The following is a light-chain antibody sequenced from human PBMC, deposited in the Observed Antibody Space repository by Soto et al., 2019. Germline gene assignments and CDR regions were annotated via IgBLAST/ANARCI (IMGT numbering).Light chain of an antibody. V-gene: IGKV1-5*03. CDR3: QQYSTYPWT. CDR2: KAS. J-gene: IGKJ1*01. Sequence: DIQMTQAPSTLSASVGDRVTITCRASQTGINWLAWYQQKPGKAPNLLIYKASTLESGVPSRFSGSGSGTEFTLTISSLQPDDFVTYYCQQYSTYPWTFGQGTKVEIK. CDR1: QTGINW.